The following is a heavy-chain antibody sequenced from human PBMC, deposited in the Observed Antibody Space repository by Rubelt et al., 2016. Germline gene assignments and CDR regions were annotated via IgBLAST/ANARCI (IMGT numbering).Heavy chain of an antibody. D-gene: IGHD6-6*01. CDR2: IYPGDSDT. V-gene: IGHV5-51*01. CDR3: ARRPRGGSSVMYYYYGMDV. CDR1: GYSFTSYW. J-gene: IGHJ6*02. Sequence: KRGESLKISCKGSGYSFTSYWIGWVRQMPGKGLEWMGIIYPGDSDTRYSPSFQGQVTISADKSISTAYLQWSSLKASDTAMYYCARRPRGGSSVMYYYYGMDVRGQGTTVTVSS.